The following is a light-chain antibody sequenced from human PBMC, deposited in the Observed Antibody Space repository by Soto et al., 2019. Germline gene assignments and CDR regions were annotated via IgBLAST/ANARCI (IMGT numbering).Light chain of an antibody. V-gene: IGLV2-14*01. CDR2: DVT. CDR1: SSDVGGYNF. CDR3: SSYTSISTYV. Sequence: VLTQPASVSGSPGQSITISCTGTSSDVGGYNFVSWYQQHPDKAPKLMIYDVTNRPSGVSNRFSGSKSGNTASLTISGLQAEDEADYYCSSYTSISTYVFGTGTKVT. J-gene: IGLJ1*01.